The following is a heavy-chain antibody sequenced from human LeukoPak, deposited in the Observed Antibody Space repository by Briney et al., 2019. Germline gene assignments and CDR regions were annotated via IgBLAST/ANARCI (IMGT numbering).Heavy chain of an antibody. D-gene: IGHD1-26*01. CDR3: ARDRGGSYSAIDY. V-gene: IGHV3-48*04. J-gene: IGHJ4*02. CDR1: GFTFSSYS. Sequence: GGSLRLSCAASGFTFSSYSMNWVRQAPGKGLEWVSFISSSSSTIYYADSVKGRFTIYRDNAKNSLYLQMNSLRAEDTAVYYCARDRGGSYSAIDYWGQGTLVTVSS. CDR2: ISSSSSTI.